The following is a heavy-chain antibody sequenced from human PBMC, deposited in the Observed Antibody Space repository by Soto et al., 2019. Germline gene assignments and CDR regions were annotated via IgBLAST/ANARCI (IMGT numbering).Heavy chain of an antibody. D-gene: IGHD2-8*02. J-gene: IGHJ4*02. Sequence: GGSLRLSCAASGFTFGDYTMTWVRQAPGRGLEWVSTISGPSSSTYYADSVKGRFTVSRDNSNNTLYLHMNSLRAEDTALYYCARADVVLIGHSTVPDFWGQRSLVTVSS. CDR3: ARADVVLIGHSTVPDF. CDR1: GFTFGDYT. V-gene: IGHV3-23*01. CDR2: ISGPSSST.